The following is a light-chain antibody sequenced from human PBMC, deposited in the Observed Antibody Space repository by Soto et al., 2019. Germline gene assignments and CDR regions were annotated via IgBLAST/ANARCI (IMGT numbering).Light chain of an antibody. CDR3: QQYDNLPYT. J-gene: IGKJ2*01. Sequence: DIQMTQSPSSPSASVGDRVTMTCQASQDISNYLNWYQQKPGKAPKLLIYDASNLETGVPSRFSGSGSGTDFTFTISSLQPEDIATYYCQQYDNLPYTFGQGTKLEIK. CDR2: DAS. V-gene: IGKV1-33*01. CDR1: QDISNY.